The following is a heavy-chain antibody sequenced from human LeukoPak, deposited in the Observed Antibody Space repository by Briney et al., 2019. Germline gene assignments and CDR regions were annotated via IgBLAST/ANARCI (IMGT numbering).Heavy chain of an antibody. CDR3: ARDRMGGSFDY. D-gene: IGHD2-15*01. V-gene: IGHV3-48*01. CDR2: ITSDSNTI. J-gene: IGHJ4*02. Sequence: GGSLRLSCAASRFAFSTYAMNWVRQAPGKGLEWVSFITSDSNTIYYADSMKGRFTISRDNAENSLYLQMNSLSAEDTAVYYCARDRMGGSFDYWGQGTLVTVSS. CDR1: RFAFSTYA.